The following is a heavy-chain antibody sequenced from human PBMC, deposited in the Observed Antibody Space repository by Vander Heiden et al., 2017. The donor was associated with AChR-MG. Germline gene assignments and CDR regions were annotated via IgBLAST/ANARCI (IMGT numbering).Heavy chain of an antibody. V-gene: IGHV3-21*01. J-gene: IGHJ4*02. D-gene: IGHD3-16*01. CDR2: SSSSGSYI. CDR1: GFTLSYYS. CDR3: ARDPWGNFDA. Sequence: EVQLVESGGGLVKPGGSLRLSCAGSGFTLSYYSMNWVRPAPGKGLEWVSSSSSSGSYIYYADTVKGRFTISRDSANNSLYLQMNSLGVEETAVYYCARDPWGNFDAWGQGTLVTVSS.